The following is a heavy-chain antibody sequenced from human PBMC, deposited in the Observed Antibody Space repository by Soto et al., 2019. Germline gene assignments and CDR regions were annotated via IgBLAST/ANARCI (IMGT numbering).Heavy chain of an antibody. V-gene: IGHV4-39*01. CDR3: ARLPIGRDGYKRGHWDY. CDR2: IYYSGST. CDR1: GGSISSSSYY. D-gene: IGHD5-12*01. J-gene: IGHJ4*02. Sequence: PSETLSLTCTVSGGSISSSSYYWGWTRQPPGKGLEWIGSIYYSGSTYYNPSLKSRVTISVDTSKNQFSLKLSSVTAADTAVYYCARLPIGRDGYKRGHWDYWGQGTLVTAPQ.